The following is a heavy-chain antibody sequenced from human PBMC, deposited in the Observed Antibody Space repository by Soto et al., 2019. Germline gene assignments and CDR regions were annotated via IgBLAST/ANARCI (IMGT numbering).Heavy chain of an antibody. J-gene: IGHJ6*02. D-gene: IGHD4-17*01. CDR3: AGSYGDYYYGMDV. Sequence: SLRLSCAASGFTVSSNYMSWVRQAPGKGLEWVSVIYSGGSTYYADSVKGRFTISRDNSKNTLYLQMNSLRAEDTAVYYCAGSYGDYYYGMDVWGQGTTVTVSS. V-gene: IGHV3-53*01. CDR2: IYSGGST. CDR1: GFTVSSNY.